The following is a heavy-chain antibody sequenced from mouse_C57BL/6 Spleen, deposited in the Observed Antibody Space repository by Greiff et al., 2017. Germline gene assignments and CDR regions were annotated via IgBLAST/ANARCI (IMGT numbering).Heavy chain of an antibody. J-gene: IGHJ1*03. CDR3: ARGRSPYWYFDV. CDR1: GYTFTSYW. Sequence: QVQLQQPGAELVRPGSSVKLSCKASGYTFTSYWMHWVKQRPIQGLEWIGNIDPSDSETHYNQKFKDKATLTVDKSSSTAYMQLSSLTSEDSAVYYCARGRSPYWYFDVWGTGTTVTVSS. D-gene: IGHD1-1*01. CDR2: IDPSDSET. V-gene: IGHV1-52*01.